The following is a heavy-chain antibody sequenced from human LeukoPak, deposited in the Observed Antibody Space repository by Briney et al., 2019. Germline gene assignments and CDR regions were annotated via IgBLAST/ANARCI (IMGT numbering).Heavy chain of an antibody. CDR1: GFTFSSYW. CDR3: ARGLSRPYYDSWSGYNDFDY. V-gene: IGHV3-7*01. Sequence: GGSLRLSCAASGFTFSSYWMSWVRQAPGKGLEWVANIKQDGSEKYYVDSVKGRFTISRDNAKNSLYLRMNSLRAEDTAVYYCARGLSRPYYDSWSGYNDFDYWGQGTLVTVSS. CDR2: IKQDGSEK. J-gene: IGHJ4*02. D-gene: IGHD3-3*01.